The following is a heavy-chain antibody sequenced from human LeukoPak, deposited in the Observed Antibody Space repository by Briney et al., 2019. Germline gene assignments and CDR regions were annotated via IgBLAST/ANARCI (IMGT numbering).Heavy chain of an antibody. D-gene: IGHD4-23*01. CDR2: MNPNSGNT. CDR1: GYTFTSYD. Sequence: ASVEVSCKASGYTFTSYDINWVRQATGQGLEWMGWMNPNSGNTGYAQKFQGRVTMTRNTSISTAYMELSSLRSEDTAVYYCARGLAIGNPYGMDVWGQGTTVTVSS. V-gene: IGHV1-8*01. CDR3: ARGLAIGNPYGMDV. J-gene: IGHJ6*02.